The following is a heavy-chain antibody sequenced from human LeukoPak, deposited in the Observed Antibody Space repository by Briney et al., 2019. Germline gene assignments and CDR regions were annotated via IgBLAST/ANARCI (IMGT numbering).Heavy chain of an antibody. CDR3: ARVWCSSTSCLYMDV. V-gene: IGHV3-74*01. Sequence: QSGGSLRLSCAASGFTFSSYWMHWVRQAPGKGLVWVSRINSDGSSTSYADSVKGRFTISRDNAKNTLYLQMNSLRAEDTAVYYCARVWCSSTSCLYMDVWGKGTTVTVSS. J-gene: IGHJ6*03. D-gene: IGHD2-2*01. CDR2: INSDGSST. CDR1: GFTFSSYW.